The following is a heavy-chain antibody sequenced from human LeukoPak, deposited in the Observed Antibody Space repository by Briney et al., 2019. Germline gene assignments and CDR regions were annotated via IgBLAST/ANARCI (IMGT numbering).Heavy chain of an antibody. J-gene: IGHJ4*02. D-gene: IGHD2-21*02. V-gene: IGHV4-39*01. CDR2: IHYTGST. CDR1: GGSISRSSYY. Sequence: PSETLPHTRTVSGGSISRSSYYWGCIRQPPGKGLEWIGSIHYTGSTYYNPSLQSRVTISVDTSKKQVSLKVSSVTAADTVVYYCALLYCGGDCYPDYWGKGHLHPVSS. CDR3: ALLYCGGDCYPDY.